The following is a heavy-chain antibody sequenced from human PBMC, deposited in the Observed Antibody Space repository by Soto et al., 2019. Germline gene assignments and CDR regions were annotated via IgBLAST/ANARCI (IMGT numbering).Heavy chain of an antibody. V-gene: IGHV1-8*01. CDR1: GYTFTSYD. J-gene: IGHJ4*02. CDR3: ARGLRYCSGGSCYLYFDY. D-gene: IGHD2-15*01. Sequence: QVQLVQSGAEVKKPGASVKVSCKASGYTFTSYDINWVRQATGQGLEWMGWMNPNSGNTGYAQKFQGRVTMTRNTSISTASMELSSLRSEDTAVYYCARGLRYCSGGSCYLYFDYWGQGTLVTVSS. CDR2: MNPNSGNT.